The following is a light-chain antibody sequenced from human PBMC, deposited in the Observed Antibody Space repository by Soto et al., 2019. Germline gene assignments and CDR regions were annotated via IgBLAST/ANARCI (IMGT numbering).Light chain of an antibody. CDR2: GAS. Sequence: EIVMTQSPVTLSVSPGARATLSCRASQGIKNYLAWFQQKPGQAPRLLVYGASTRATAIPARFSGSGSGTEFTLSISSLQSEDLAVYYCQQYNSWPRTFGQGTKVETK. J-gene: IGKJ1*01. V-gene: IGKV3-15*01. CDR1: QGIKNY. CDR3: QQYNSWPRT.